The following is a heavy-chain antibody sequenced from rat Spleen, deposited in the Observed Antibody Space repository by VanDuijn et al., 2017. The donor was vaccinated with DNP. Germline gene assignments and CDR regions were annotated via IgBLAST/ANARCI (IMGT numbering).Heavy chain of an antibody. J-gene: IGHJ2*01. CDR1: GFTFRDYY. Sequence: EVQLVESGGGLVQPGGSLKLSCAASGFTFRDYYMAWVRQAPTKGLEWVASISHDGSSTYYRDSVKGRFTISRDNARNSLYLQMDSLRSEDTATYYCTTFDDYWGQGVMVTVSS. CDR2: ISHDGSST. V-gene: IGHV5-20*01. CDR3: TTFDDY.